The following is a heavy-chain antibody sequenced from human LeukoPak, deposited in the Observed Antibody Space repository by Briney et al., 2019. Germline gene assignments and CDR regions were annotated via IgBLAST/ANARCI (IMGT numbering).Heavy chain of an antibody. Sequence: PGGSLRLSCEASGFTFSRYWMHWVRQAPGKGLVWVSRINSDGSSTSYADSVKGRFTISRDNAKNTLYLQMNSLRAEDTAVYYCATQSPSRPVGWGQGTLVTVSS. J-gene: IGHJ4*02. CDR1: GFTFSRYW. V-gene: IGHV3-74*01. D-gene: IGHD1-26*01. CDR3: ATQSPSRPVG. CDR2: INSDGSST.